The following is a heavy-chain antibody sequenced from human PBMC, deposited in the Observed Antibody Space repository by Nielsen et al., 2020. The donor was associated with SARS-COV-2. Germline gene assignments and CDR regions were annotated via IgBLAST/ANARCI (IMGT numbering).Heavy chain of an antibody. CDR2: ISAYNNNT. J-gene: IGHJ4*02. Sequence: ASVKVSCKASGYTFTSYGISWVRQAPGQGLEWMGWISAYNNNTNYAQKFQGRVTMTTDTSTSTAYMELRSLRSDDTAVYYCARAARVPYYDFWSGYSRPFDYWGQGTLVTVSS. CDR1: GYTFTSYG. CDR3: ARAARVPYYDFWSGYSRPFDY. V-gene: IGHV1-18*04. D-gene: IGHD3-3*01.